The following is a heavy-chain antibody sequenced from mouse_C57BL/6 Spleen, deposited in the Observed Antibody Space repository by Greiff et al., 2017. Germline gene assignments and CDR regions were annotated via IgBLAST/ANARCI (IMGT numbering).Heavy chain of an antibody. V-gene: IGHV1-76*01. CDR3: ARSGDYDVAY. Sequence: QVQLQQSGAELVRPGASVKLSCKASGYTFTDYYINWVKQRPGQGLEWIARIYPGSGNTYYNEKFKGKATLTAEKSSSTAYMQLSSLTSEDSAVYFCARSGDYDVAYWGQGTLVTVSA. J-gene: IGHJ3*01. CDR1: GYTFTDYY. D-gene: IGHD2-4*01. CDR2: IYPGSGNT.